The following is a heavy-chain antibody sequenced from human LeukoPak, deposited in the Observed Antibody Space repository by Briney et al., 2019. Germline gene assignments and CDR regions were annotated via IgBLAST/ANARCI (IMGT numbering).Heavy chain of an antibody. J-gene: IGHJ4*02. CDR3: ARSLLLWFGELRAFDY. D-gene: IGHD3-10*01. CDR2: INPNSGGT. CDR1: GYTFTGYY. Sequence: ASVKVSCKAYGYTFTGYYMHWERQAPGQGLEWMGWINPNSGGTNYAQKFQGRVTMTRDTSISTAYMELSRLRSDDTAVYYCARSLLLWFGELRAFDYWGQGTLVTVSS. V-gene: IGHV1-2*02.